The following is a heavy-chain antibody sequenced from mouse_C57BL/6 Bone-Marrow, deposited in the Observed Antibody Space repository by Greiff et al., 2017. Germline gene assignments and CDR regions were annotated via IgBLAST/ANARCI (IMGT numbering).Heavy chain of an antibody. D-gene: IGHD1-1*01. V-gene: IGHV5-4*01. CDR2: ISDGGSYT. CDR3: ARDFTTVVDWYCDV. Sequence: DVKLVESGGGLVKPGGSLKLSCAASGFTFSSYAMSWVRQTPEKRLEWVATISDGGSYTYYPDNVKGRFTISRDNAKNNLYLQMSHLKSEDTAMYYCARDFTTVVDWYCDVWGTGTTVTVSS. J-gene: IGHJ1*03. CDR1: GFTFSSYA.